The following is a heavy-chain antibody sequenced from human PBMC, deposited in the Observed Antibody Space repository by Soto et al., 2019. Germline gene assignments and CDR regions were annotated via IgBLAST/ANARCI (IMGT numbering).Heavy chain of an antibody. V-gene: IGHV4-59*08. D-gene: IGHD3-3*02. Sequence: SEILSLTCTVSGGSISSYYWSWIRQPPGKGLEWIGYIYYSGSTNYNPSLKSRITISVDTSKNQFSLKLSSVTAADTAVYYCARAARIFGVAFDYWGQGTLVTVS. J-gene: IGHJ4*02. CDR1: GGSISSYY. CDR2: IYYSGST. CDR3: ARAARIFGVAFDY.